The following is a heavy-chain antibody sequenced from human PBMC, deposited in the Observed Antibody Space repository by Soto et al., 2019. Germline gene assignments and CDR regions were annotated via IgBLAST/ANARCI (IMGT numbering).Heavy chain of an antibody. D-gene: IGHD6-13*01. J-gene: IGHJ6*02. CDR3: AKESCRSCYYYYYGMDV. V-gene: IGHV3-23*01. CDR1: GFTFSSYA. CDR2: ISGSGGST. Sequence: GGSLRLSCAASGFTFSSYAMSWVRQAPGKGLEWVSAISGSGGSTYYADSVKGRFTISRDNSKNTLYLQMNSLRAEDTAVYYCAKESCRSCYYYYYGMDVWGQGTTVTVSS.